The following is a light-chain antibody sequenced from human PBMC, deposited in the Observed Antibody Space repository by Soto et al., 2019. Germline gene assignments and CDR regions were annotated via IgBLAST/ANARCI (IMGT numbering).Light chain of an antibody. Sequence: DIQMTQSPSSLSASVGDRVTITCRETQNIRSYLVWYQHKLGQAPSLLIHAPSTLASGVPSRFSGSESGTDFTLTISGLEHEDSATYYCHQCYSTPWTFGLGTKVESK. V-gene: IGKV1-39*01. CDR1: QNIRSY. CDR3: HQCYSTPWT. CDR2: APS. J-gene: IGKJ1*01.